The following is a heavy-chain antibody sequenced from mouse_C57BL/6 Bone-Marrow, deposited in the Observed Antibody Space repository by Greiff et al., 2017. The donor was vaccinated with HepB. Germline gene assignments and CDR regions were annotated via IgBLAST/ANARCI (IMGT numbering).Heavy chain of an antibody. V-gene: IGHV1-5*01. D-gene: IGHD2-3*01. CDR3: TTNVYDLYAMDY. Sequence: EVQLQQSGTVLARPGASVKMSCKTSGYTFTSYWMHWVKQRPGQGLEWIGAIYPGNSDTSYNQKFKGKAKLTAVTSASTAYMELSSLTNEDSAVYYCTTNVYDLYAMDYWGQGTSVTVSS. J-gene: IGHJ4*01. CDR2: IYPGNSDT. CDR1: GYTFTSYW.